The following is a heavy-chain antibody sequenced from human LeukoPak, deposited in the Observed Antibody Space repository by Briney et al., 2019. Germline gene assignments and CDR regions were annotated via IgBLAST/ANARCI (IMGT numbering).Heavy chain of an antibody. D-gene: IGHD1-26*01. CDR3: AKLLVVGAPRWDY. J-gene: IGHJ4*02. CDR2: IAYHGNTE. CDR1: GFTISSHG. Sequence: GGSLRLSCAVSGFTISSHGMHWVRQAPGKGPEWVAMIAYHGNTEYYGDSVKGRFTISRDNSKNTLYLQMNSLRAEDTAVYYCAKLLVVGAPRWDYWGQGTLVTVSS. V-gene: IGHV3-30*18.